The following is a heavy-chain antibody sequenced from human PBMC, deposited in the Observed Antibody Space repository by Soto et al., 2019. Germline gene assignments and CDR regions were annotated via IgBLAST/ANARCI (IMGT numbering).Heavy chain of an antibody. D-gene: IGHD2-21*02. CDR3: ARLVVTAIDYWFDP. CDR1: GGSITGYY. V-gene: IGHV4-59*08. Sequence: SETLSLTCTVSGGSITGYYWSWIRQPPGKGPEWIGNIHYSGSTNYNPSLKSRVTISVDTSKNQFSLRLSSVTAADTAVYYCARLVVTAIDYWFDPWGQGTLVTVSS. CDR2: IHYSGST. J-gene: IGHJ5*02.